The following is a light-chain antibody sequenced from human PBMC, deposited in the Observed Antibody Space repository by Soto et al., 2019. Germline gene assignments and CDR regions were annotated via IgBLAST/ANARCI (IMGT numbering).Light chain of an antibody. CDR2: GAS. J-gene: IGKJ3*01. V-gene: IGKV3-20*01. Sequence: EIVLTQSPGTLSLSPGERATLSCRASQSVSNNYLAWYQQKPGQAPRLLISGASNRATGIPDRFSGSGSGTDFTLAISRLEPEDFAVYYSPFTFGPGTRVDLK. CDR3: PFT. CDR1: QSVSNNY.